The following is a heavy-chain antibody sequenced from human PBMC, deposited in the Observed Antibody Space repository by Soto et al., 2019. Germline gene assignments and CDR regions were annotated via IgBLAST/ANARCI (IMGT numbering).Heavy chain of an antibody. CDR3: ARDDNYADNGLDL. J-gene: IGHJ5*02. CDR2: IVNDGSEQ. D-gene: IGHD4-17*01. CDR1: GFSFNTHG. Sequence: QVQLVESGGGVVRPGRSLRLSCEATGFSFNTHGMHWVRQAPGKGLEWVAVIVNDGSEQAYSDSVKGRFTISRDNSKNTLYLQMHNLRAQDTAVYYRARDDNYADNGLDLWGQGILVTVSS. V-gene: IGHV3-33*01.